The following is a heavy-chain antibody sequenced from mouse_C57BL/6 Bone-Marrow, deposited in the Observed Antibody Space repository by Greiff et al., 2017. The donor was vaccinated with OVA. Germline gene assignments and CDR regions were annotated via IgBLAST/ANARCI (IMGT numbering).Heavy chain of an antibody. CDR2: ISSGGDYI. J-gene: IGHJ2*01. V-gene: IGHV5-9-1*02. Sequence: EVKLMESGEGLVKPGGSLKLSCAASGFTFSSYAMSWVRQTPEKRLEWVAYISSGGDYIYYADTVKGRFTISRDNARNTLYLQMSSLKSEDTAMYYCTRGVNYVPYFDYWGQGTTLTVSS. D-gene: IGHD2-1*01. CDR3: TRGVNYVPYFDY. CDR1: GFTFSSYA.